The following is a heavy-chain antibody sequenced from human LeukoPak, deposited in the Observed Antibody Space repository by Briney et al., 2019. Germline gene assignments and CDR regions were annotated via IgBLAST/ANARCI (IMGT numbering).Heavy chain of an antibody. V-gene: IGHV4-38-2*01. CDR1: GYSISSGYY. J-gene: IGHJ4*02. CDR3: ARVPGIAVRYFDY. D-gene: IGHD6-19*01. Sequence: SETLSLTCAVSGYSISSGYYWGWIRQPPGKGLEWIGSIYHSGSTYYNPSLKSRVTISVDTSKNQFSLKLSSVTAAGTAVYYCARVPGIAVRYFDYWGQGTLVTVSS. CDR2: IYHSGST.